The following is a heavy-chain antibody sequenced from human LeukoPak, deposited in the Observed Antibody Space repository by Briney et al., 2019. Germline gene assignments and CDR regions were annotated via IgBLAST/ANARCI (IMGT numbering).Heavy chain of an antibody. Sequence: ASVKVSCKSSVYTFTGYYMHWVRQAPGQGLEWMGWINPNSGGTNYAQKFQGRVTMTGDTSISTAYMELSRLRSDDTAVYYCARVPASVWFGEVDAFDIWGQGTMVTVSS. CDR2: INPNSGGT. CDR3: ARVPASVWFGEVDAFDI. D-gene: IGHD3-10*01. V-gene: IGHV1-2*02. J-gene: IGHJ3*02. CDR1: VYTFTGYY.